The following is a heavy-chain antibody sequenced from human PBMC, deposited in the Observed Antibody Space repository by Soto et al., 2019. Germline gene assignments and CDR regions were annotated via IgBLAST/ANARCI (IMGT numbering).Heavy chain of an antibody. J-gene: IGHJ5*02. V-gene: IGHV3-23*01. D-gene: IGHD6-13*01. CDR2: ISGSGGST. CDR3: AKDRDSSSWSLNWFDP. Sequence: GGSLRLSCAASGFTFSSYATSWVRQAPGKGLEWVSAISGSGGSTYYADSVKGRFTISRDNSKNTLYLQMNSLRAEDTAVYYCAKDRDSSSWSLNWFDPWGQGTLVTVSS. CDR1: GFTFSSYA.